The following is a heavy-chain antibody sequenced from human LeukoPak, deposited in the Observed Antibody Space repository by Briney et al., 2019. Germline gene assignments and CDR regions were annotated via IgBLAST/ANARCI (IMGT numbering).Heavy chain of an antibody. Sequence: VASVKVSCKASGYTFTSYYMHWVRQAPGQGLEWMGIINPSGGSTSYAQKFQGRVTMTRDTSTTTVYMELSRLRSEDTAVYYCARDWIGYVDYWGQGTLVTVSS. J-gene: IGHJ4*02. V-gene: IGHV1-46*01. CDR2: INPSGGST. CDR1: GYTFTSYY. D-gene: IGHD3-10*01. CDR3: ARDWIGYVDY.